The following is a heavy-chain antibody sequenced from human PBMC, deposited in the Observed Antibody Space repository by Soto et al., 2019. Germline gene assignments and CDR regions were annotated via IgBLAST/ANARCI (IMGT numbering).Heavy chain of an antibody. J-gene: IGHJ4*02. CDR3: ARNYLTYYYDSSGPDY. D-gene: IGHD3-22*01. V-gene: IGHV1-69*10. CDR2: IIPIFNIP. CDR1: GGTLSSYA. Sequence: SVKVSCKDSGGTLSSYAITWVRLAPGQGLEWMGGIIPIFNIPDYAQKFQGRVSITADKATSTAYMELSSLRSEDTAVYYCARNYLTYYYDSSGPDYWGQGTLVTVSS.